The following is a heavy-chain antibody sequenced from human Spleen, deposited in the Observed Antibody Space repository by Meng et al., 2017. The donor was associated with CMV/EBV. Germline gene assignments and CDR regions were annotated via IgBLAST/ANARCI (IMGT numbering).Heavy chain of an antibody. CDR3: ARHGRYSQYCSSTSCYERYGMDV. V-gene: IGHV5-51*01. J-gene: IGHJ6*02. CDR1: GYSFTSYW. Sequence: KVSCKGSGYSFTSYWIGWVRQMPGKGLEWMGIIYPGDSDTRYSPSSQGQVTISADKSISTAYLQWSSLKASDTAMYYCARHGRYSQYCSSTSCYERYGMDVWGQGTTVTVSS. CDR2: IYPGDSDT. D-gene: IGHD2-2*01.